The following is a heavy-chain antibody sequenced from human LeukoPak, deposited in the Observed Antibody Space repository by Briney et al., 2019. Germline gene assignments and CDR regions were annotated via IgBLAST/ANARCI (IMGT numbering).Heavy chain of an antibody. V-gene: IGHV1-2*02. CDR2: INPNSGGT. CDR3: ARDRGRILVHEAYYGMDV. D-gene: IGHD3-10*01. Sequence: ASVKVSCTASGYTFTGYYMHWVRQAPGQGLEWMGWINPNSGGTNYAQKFQGRVTMTRDTSISTAYMELSRLRSDDTAVYYCARDRGRILVHEAYYGMDVWGQGTTVTVSS. J-gene: IGHJ6*02. CDR1: GYTFTGYY.